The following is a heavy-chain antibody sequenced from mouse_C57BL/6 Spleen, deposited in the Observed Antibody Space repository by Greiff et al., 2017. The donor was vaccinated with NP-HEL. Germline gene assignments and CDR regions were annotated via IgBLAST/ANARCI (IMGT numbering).Heavy chain of an antibody. CDR2: IDPSDSYT. J-gene: IGHJ4*01. CDR1: GYTFTSYW. D-gene: IGHD2-5*01. Sequence: QVQLQQPGAELVKPGASVKLSCKASGYTFTSYWMQWVKQRPGQGLEWIGEIDPSDSYTNYNQKFKGKATLTVDTSSSTAYMQLSSLTSEDSAVYYCARSERYYSNQPPYAMDYWGQGTSVTVSS. V-gene: IGHV1-50*01. CDR3: ARSERYYSNQPPYAMDY.